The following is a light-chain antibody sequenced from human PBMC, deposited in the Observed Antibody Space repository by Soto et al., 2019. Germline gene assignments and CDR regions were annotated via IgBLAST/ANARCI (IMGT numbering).Light chain of an antibody. CDR2: AAY. V-gene: IGKV1-5*01. Sequence: DIQMTQSPSSLSASVGDRVTITCRASQSISSYLNWYQQKPGKAPKLLIYAAYSLQSGVQSRFSGSGSGTEFTLTIRSLQPDDFATYYCKQYNSYSPTFGQGTKVDNK. CDR1: QSISSY. J-gene: IGKJ1*01. CDR3: KQYNSYSPT.